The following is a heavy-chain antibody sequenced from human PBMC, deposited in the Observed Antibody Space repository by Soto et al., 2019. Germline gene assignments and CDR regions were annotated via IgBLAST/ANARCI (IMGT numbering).Heavy chain of an antibody. Sequence: GGSLRLSCAASGFTFSSYAMSWVRQAPGKGLEWVSTISGSGGSTYYADSVKGRFTVSRDNSKNTLYLQMNSLRDEDTAVYYCARDPGFSSSCLDYWSQGTLVTVSS. CDR1: GFTFSSYA. CDR3: ARDPGFSSSCLDY. D-gene: IGHD6-13*01. V-gene: IGHV3-23*01. CDR2: ISGSGGST. J-gene: IGHJ4*02.